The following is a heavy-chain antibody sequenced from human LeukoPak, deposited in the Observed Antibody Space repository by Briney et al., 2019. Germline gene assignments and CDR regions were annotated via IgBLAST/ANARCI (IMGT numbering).Heavy chain of an antibody. CDR1: GFTFSTYW. J-gene: IGHJ3*02. CDR3: ARDRGYSTFDI. CDR2: IEQAGSEI. V-gene: IGHV3-7*05. D-gene: IGHD5-18*01. Sequence: WGSLRLSCAVSGFTFSTYWMSWVRLAPGKGLEWVANIEQAGSEINYVDSVTGRFTNSRDNAKNPLYLQMNSLRAEDTAVYYCARDRGYSTFDIWGQGALGTASS.